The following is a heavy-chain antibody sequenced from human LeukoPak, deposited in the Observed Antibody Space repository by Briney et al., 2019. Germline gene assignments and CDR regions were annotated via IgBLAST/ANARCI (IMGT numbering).Heavy chain of an antibody. Sequence: PSETLSLTCTVSGGSISSYYWNWIRQPPGKGREWIGYSHHSGNTLHNPSLRRTLPPPVDTSKNPFSPSLSSVTAADTPVYYCARWEVRLHAFEMWGQATMATVSS. V-gene: IGHV4-59*08. CDR1: GGSISSYY. CDR3: ARWEVRLHAFEM. J-gene: IGHJ3*02. D-gene: IGHD3-10*01. CDR2: SHHSGNT.